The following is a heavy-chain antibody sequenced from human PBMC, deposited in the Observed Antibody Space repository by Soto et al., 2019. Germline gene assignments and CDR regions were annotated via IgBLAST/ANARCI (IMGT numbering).Heavy chain of an antibody. CDR3: ATITLGSNRLDY. V-gene: IGHV4-30-4*01. CDR1: GGSISSGEYY. J-gene: IGHJ4*02. CDR2: IYYSGST. Sequence: QVQLQESGPGLVKPSQTLSLTCTVSGGSISSGEYYWSGIRQPPGKGLEWIGYIYYSGSTYYNPSLNSRVTISVDTSKNHFSLKLSSVTAADTAVYYCATITLGSNRLDYWGQGTLVTVSS. D-gene: IGHD1-20*01.